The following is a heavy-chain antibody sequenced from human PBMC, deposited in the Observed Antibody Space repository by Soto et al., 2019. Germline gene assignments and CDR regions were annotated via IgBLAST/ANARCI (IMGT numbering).Heavy chain of an antibody. D-gene: IGHD3-9*01. V-gene: IGHV1-18*01. CDR3: ARAYDILTGSGYGMDV. J-gene: IGHJ6*02. CDR1: GYTFTSYG. CDR2: ISAYNGNT. Sequence: ASVKVSCKASGYTFTSYGISWVRQAPGQGLEWMGWISAYNGNTNYAQKLQGRVTMTTDTSTSTAYMELRSLRSDDTAVYYCARAYDILTGSGYGMDVWGQGTTVTVSS.